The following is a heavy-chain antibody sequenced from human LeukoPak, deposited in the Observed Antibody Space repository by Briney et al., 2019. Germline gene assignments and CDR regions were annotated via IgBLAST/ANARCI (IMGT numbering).Heavy chain of an antibody. D-gene: IGHD5-12*01. CDR3: ARAGEYSGYDP. CDR2: INSDGSST. J-gene: IGHJ5*02. Sequence: GGSLRLSCAASGFTFSSYWMHWVRQAPGKGLVWVSRINSDGSSTSYADSVKGRFTISRDNAKNTLYLQMNSLRAEDTAVYYCARAGEYSGYDPWGQGTLVTVSS. V-gene: IGHV3-74*01. CDR1: GFTFSSYW.